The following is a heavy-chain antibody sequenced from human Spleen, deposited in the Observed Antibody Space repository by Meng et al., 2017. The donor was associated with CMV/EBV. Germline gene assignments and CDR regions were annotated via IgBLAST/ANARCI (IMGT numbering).Heavy chain of an antibody. J-gene: IGHJ4*02. CDR2: VINLLGIA. CDR1: GGTFKNYT. Sequence: SVKVSCKASGGTFKNYTVSWMRQAPGQGLEWMGRVINLLGIANYAQKFQGRVTITADKSTGTANMELRRLGSDDTAVYYWARSGSHSRLDYWGQGTLVTVSS. CDR3: ARSGSHSRLDY. D-gene: IGHD1-26*01. V-gene: IGHV1-69*02.